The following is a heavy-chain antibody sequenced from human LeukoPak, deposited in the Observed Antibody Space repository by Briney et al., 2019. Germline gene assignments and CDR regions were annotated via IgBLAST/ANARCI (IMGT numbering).Heavy chain of an antibody. V-gene: IGHV1-46*01. D-gene: IGHD1-26*01. CDR1: GYTFTSYY. J-gene: IGHJ4*02. CDR2: INPSGGST. CDR3: ARVFDGWDTEDY. Sequence: ASVKVSCKASGYTFTSYYMHWVRQAPGQGLEWMGIINPSGGSTSYAQKFQGRVTMTRDTSTSTVYMELRSLRSDDTAVYYCARVFDGWDTEDYWGQGTLVTVSS.